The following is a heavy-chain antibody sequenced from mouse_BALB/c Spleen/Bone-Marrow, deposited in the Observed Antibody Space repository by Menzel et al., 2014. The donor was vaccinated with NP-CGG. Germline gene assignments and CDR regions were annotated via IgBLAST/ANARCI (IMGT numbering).Heavy chain of an antibody. Sequence: EVQLLQSGAELVKPGASVKLSCTASGFNIKDTHMHWVKQGPEQGLEWIGRIDPANGNTKYDPNFQGKATITADASSNTAYLQLSSLTSEDTAVYYCSRDYGGTAWFACWGHGTLVTVSA. CDR2: IDPANGNT. V-gene: IGHV14-3*02. J-gene: IGHJ3*01. CDR1: GFNIKDTH. D-gene: IGHD1-1*01. CDR3: SRDYGGTAWFAC.